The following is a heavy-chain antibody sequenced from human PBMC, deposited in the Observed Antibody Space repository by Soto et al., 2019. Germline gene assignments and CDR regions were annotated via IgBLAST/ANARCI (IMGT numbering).Heavy chain of an antibody. CDR2: IYYGGSA. V-gene: IGHV4-59*08. Sequence: QVQLQQSGPGLVKPSETLSLTCTVSGGSISTYYWSWIRQPPGKGLEWIGYIYYGGSANYNPSLVSRVTISLDRSKKQFPRRLNSVTAADTAVYYCSRGGHCTDGVCSALDYWGQGTLVTVSS. CDR3: SRGGHCTDGVCSALDY. J-gene: IGHJ4*02. CDR1: GGSISTYY. D-gene: IGHD2-8*01.